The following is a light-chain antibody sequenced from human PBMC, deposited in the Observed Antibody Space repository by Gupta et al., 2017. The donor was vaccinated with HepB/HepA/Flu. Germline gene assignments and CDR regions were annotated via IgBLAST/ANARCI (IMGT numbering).Light chain of an antibody. CDR1: KLGDRY. V-gene: IGLV3-1*01. Sequence: SYELTQPPSVSVSPGQAASITCSGDKLGDRYGCWYQQKPGQSPVVVIYQDSKRPSGIPERFSGSKSGNTATLTISGTQAMDEADYYCQARDSSTVIFGGGTKLTVL. CDR2: QDS. CDR3: QARDSSTVI. J-gene: IGLJ2*01.